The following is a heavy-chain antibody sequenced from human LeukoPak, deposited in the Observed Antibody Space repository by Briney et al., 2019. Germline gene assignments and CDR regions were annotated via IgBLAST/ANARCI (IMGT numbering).Heavy chain of an antibody. J-gene: IGHJ4*02. CDR2: ISDSGGAT. Sequence: GGSLRLSCAASGFTFSSYGMSWVRQAPGKGLEWVSAISDSGGATYYADSVKGRFTISSDNSKNTLYLQVNSLRSDDTAVYYCAKVAVGWVAFEYWGQGTLVTVSS. CDR1: GFTFSSYG. V-gene: IGHV3-23*01. D-gene: IGHD2-2*03. CDR3: AKVAVGWVAFEY.